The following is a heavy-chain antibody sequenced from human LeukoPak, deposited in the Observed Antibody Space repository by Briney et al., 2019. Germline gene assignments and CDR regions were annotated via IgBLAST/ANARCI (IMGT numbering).Heavy chain of an antibody. CDR3: GRETDFGVVTN. D-gene: IGHD3-3*01. J-gene: IGHJ4*02. CDR2: TYYRSQQWHS. Sequence: SHTLSLTCAISGDSVSSNGASWNWIRPSPSSGLEWLGRTYYRSQQWHSDYSPSVKGRITLNPDTSKNQFSLQLNSMTPEDTAVYYCGRETDFGVVTNWGQGTLVTVSS. CDR1: GDSVSSNGAS. V-gene: IGHV6-1*01.